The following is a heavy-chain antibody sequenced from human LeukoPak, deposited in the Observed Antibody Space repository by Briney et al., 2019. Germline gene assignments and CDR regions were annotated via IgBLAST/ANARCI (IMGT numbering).Heavy chain of an antibody. D-gene: IGHD1-26*01. J-gene: IGHJ3*02. CDR3: ARGSGSHGAFDI. Sequence: SETLSLTCTVSGGSISSHYWSWIRQPPGKGLEWIGYIYYSGSTNYSPSLKSRVTISVDASKNQFSLKLSSVTAADTAVYYCARGSGSHGAFDIWGQGTMVTVSS. CDR2: IYYSGST. CDR1: GGSISSHY. V-gene: IGHV4-59*08.